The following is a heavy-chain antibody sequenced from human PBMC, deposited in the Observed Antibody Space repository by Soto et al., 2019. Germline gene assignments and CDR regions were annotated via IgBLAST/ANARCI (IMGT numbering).Heavy chain of an antibody. Sequence: QVQLVESGGGLVKPGGSLRLSCEVSGFSFGDYYMSWIRQAPGKGLEWLSYISSSGTTADYSDSVKGRFTISRDNNKNSLYLQMNSLRVEDTAVYYCARDRGPPGYDWVFSFWGQGTLVSVSS. J-gene: IGHJ4*02. CDR1: GFSFGDYY. D-gene: IGHD3-22*01. V-gene: IGHV3-11*01. CDR3: ARDRGPPGYDWVFSF. CDR2: ISSSGTTA.